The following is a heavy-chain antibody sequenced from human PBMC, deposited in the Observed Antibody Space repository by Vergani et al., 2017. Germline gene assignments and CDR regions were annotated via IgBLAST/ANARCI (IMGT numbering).Heavy chain of an antibody. CDR2: IFYSGTP. CDR3: ARVDTQVPATSHFYYMDG. Sequence: QVQLQESGPGLVKPSETLSLTCAVSGYSIRSGYYWGWIRQPPGKGLDWIGYIFYSGTPYDNPSLRSRLTISVDTSQNQFSLKLRSVTAADTAVYYCARVDTQVPATSHFYYMDGWGKGTTVGVSS. D-gene: IGHD6-25*01. V-gene: IGHV4-38-2*01. J-gene: IGHJ6*03. CDR1: GYSIRSGYY.